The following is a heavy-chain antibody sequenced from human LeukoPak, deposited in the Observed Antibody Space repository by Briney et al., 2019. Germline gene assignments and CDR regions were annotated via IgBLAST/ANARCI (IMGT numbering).Heavy chain of an antibody. CDR2: IYHSGST. CDR1: GGSLSSGGYY. J-gene: IGHJ4*02. Sequence: SETLSLTCTVSGGSLSSGGYYWRWLRQPPGRGLEWIGYIYHSGSTYYNPSLKSRVTISVDRSKNQFSLKLSSVTAADTAVYYCARVPSSIAAADYWGQGTLVTVSS. CDR3: ARVPSSIAAADY. V-gene: IGHV4-30-2*01. D-gene: IGHD6-6*01.